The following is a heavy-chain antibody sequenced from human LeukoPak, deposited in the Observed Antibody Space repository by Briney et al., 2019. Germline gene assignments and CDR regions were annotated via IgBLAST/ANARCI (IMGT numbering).Heavy chain of an antibody. CDR1: GFTFSSYA. J-gene: IGHJ4*02. V-gene: IGHV3-23*01. CDR2: ISGSGGST. CDR3: ASSTVEMAAILDHD. Sequence: PGGSLRLSCAASGFTFSSYAMSWVRQAPGKGLEWVSAISGSGGSTYYADSVKGRFTISRDNAKNSLYLQMNSLRAEDTAMYYCASSTVEMAAILDHDWGQGTLVIVSS. D-gene: IGHD5-24*01.